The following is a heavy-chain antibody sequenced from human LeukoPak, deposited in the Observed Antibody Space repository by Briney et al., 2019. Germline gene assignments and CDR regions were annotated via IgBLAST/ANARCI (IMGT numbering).Heavy chain of an antibody. D-gene: IGHD1-26*01. V-gene: IGHV1-2*02. CDR1: GYTFTGYY. CDR2: INPNSGGT. CDR3: ARQVGGSYYFDY. J-gene: IGHJ4*02. Sequence: ASVKVSCKASGYTFTGYYMHWVRQAPGQGLEWMGWINPNSGGTNFAQKFQGRVTMTRDTSISTAYMELSRLRSDDTAVYYCARQVGGSYYFDYWGQGTLVTVSS.